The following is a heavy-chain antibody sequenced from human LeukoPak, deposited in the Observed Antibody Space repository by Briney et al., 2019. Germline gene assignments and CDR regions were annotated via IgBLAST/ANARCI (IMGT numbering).Heavy chain of an antibody. CDR1: GFTFSSYG. CDR3: ARGEEEATTPIDY. J-gene: IGHJ4*02. CDR2: ISGSSGTT. Sequence: GSSLRLSCAASGFTFSSYGVNWVRQAPGKGLEWVSYISGSSGTTHYADSVRGRFTISRDNAKNSLYLQMNSLRVEDTAVYYCARGEEEATTPIDYWGRGTLVTVSS. V-gene: IGHV3-48*04. D-gene: IGHD1-26*01.